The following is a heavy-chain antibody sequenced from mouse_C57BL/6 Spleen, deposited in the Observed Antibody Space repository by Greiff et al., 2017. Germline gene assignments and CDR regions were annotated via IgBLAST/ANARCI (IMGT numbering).Heavy chain of an antibody. CDR2: IYPRSGNT. J-gene: IGHJ4*01. Sequence: QVQLKESGAELARPGASVKLSCKASGYTFTSYGISWVKQRTGQGLEWIGEIYPRSGNTYYNEKFKGKATLTADKSSSTAYMELRSLTSEDSAVYFCARGLYSNYLYYYAMDYWGQGTSVTVSS. CDR3: ARGLYSNYLYYYAMDY. CDR1: GYTFTSYG. V-gene: IGHV1-81*01. D-gene: IGHD2-5*01.